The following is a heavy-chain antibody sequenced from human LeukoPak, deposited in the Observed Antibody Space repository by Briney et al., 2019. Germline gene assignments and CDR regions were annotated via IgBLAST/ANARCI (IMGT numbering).Heavy chain of an antibody. V-gene: IGHV4-34*01. D-gene: IGHD2-15*01. CDR2: INHSGST. CDR3: ARVYRVVVVAAANYDAFDI. CDR1: GGSFSGYY. J-gene: IGHJ3*02. Sequence: SETLSLTCAVYGGSFSGYYWSWIRQPPGKGLERIGEINHSGSTNYNPSLKSRVTISVDTSKNQFSLKLSSVTAADTAVYYCARVYRVVVVAAANYDAFDIWGQGTMVTVSS.